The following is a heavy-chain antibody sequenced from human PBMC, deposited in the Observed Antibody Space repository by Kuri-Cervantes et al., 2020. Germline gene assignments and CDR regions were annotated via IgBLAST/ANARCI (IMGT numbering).Heavy chain of an antibody. D-gene: IGHD3-9*01. CDR2: INPSGGST. Sequence: ASVKVSCKASGYTFTSYYMHWVRQAPGQGLEWMGIINPSGGSTSYAQKFQGRVTMTRDTSTSTVYMELSSLRSEDTAVYYCAGGARVDYDIYYYGMDVWGQGTTVTVSS. CDR1: GYTFTSYY. CDR3: AGGARVDYDIYYYGMDV. V-gene: IGHV1-46*01. J-gene: IGHJ6*02.